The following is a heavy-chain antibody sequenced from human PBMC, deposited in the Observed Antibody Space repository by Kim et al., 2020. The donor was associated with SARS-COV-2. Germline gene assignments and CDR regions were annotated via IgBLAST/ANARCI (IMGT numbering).Heavy chain of an antibody. CDR3: AGDYYGSGSYYNAYYYYGMDV. CDR1: GGSISSGGYY. J-gene: IGHJ6*02. D-gene: IGHD3-10*01. V-gene: IGHV4-31*03. CDR2: IYYSGST. Sequence: SETLSLTCTVSGGSISSGGYYWSWIRQHPGKGLEWIGYIYYSGSTYYNPSLKSRVTISVDTSKNQFSLKLSSVTAADTAVYYCAGDYYGSGSYYNAYYYYGMDVWGQGTTVTVSS.